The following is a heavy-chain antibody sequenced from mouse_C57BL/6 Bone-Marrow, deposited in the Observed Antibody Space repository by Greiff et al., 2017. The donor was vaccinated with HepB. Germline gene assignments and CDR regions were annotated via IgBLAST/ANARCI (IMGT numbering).Heavy chain of an antibody. CDR2: IYPRSGNT. Sequence: VQLVESGAELARPGASVKLSCKASGYTFTSYGISWVKQRTGQGLEWIGEIYPRSGNTYYNEKFKGKATLTADKSSSTAYMELRSLTSEDSAVYFCARSGVVEWYFDVWGTGTTVTVSS. V-gene: IGHV1-81*01. D-gene: IGHD1-1*01. CDR3: ARSGVVEWYFDV. CDR1: GYTFTSYG. J-gene: IGHJ1*03.